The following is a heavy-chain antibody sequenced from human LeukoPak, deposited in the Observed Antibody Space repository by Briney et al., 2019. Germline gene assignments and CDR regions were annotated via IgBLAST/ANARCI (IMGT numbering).Heavy chain of an antibody. D-gene: IGHD6-6*01. CDR3: ASLIRGREYSNSEVDY. J-gene: IGHJ4*02. CDR1: GYTFIGYY. V-gene: IGHV1-2*02. CDR2: INPNSGGT. Sequence: VASVKVSCKASGYTFIGYYMHWVRQAPGQGLEWMGWINPNSGGTNYAQKFQGRVTMTRDTSISTAYMELSRLRSDVTAVYYCASLIRGREYSNSEVDYWGQGTLVTVSS.